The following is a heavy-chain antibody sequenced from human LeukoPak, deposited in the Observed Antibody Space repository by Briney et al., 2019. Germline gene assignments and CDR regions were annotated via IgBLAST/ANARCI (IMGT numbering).Heavy chain of an antibody. CDR1: GFTFSNYW. V-gene: IGHV3-23*01. J-gene: IGHJ2*01. Sequence: GGSLRLSCAVSGFTFSNYWMHWVRQAPGKGLEWVSSISGNGNRTYYADSVKGRFTISRDSSKNTLFLHMNTLRAEDTAIYYCAKDRTVGASYWYFDLWGRGTLVTVSS. CDR3: AKDRTVGASYWYFDL. CDR2: ISGNGNRT. D-gene: IGHD1-26*01.